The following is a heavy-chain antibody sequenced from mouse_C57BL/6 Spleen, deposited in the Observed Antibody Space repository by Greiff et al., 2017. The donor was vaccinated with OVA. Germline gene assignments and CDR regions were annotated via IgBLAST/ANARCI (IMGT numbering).Heavy chain of an antibody. Sequence: VQLQQSGAELVKPGASVKMSCKASGYTFTTYPIEWMKQNHGKSLEWIGNFHPYNDDTKYNEKFKGKATLTVEKSSSTVYLVLSRLTSDDSAVYYCARRGDYDGYWYFDVWGTGTTVTVSS. CDR1: GYTFTTYP. CDR2: FHPYNDDT. D-gene: IGHD2-4*01. J-gene: IGHJ1*03. V-gene: IGHV1-47*01. CDR3: ARRGDYDGYWYFDV.